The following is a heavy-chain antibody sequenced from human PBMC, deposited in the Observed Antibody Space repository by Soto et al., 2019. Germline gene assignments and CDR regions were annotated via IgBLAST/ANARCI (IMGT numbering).Heavy chain of an antibody. D-gene: IGHD3-3*01. CDR2: ISSGGSIK. V-gene: IGHV3-11*01. CDR3: ARGPPYSDFWRGYGY. CDR1: GFTFSDYY. Sequence: QVQLVESGGYLVKPGGSLRLSCAASGFTFSDYYMNWIRQAPGKGLEWVSYISSGGSIKYYADSVKGRFTISRDNAKNSLYLQMNSLRAEDTAVYYCARGPPYSDFWRGYGYWGQGTLVTVSS. J-gene: IGHJ4*02.